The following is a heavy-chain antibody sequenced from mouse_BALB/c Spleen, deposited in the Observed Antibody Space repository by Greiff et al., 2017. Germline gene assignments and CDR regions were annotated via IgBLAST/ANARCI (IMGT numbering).Heavy chain of an antibody. CDR1: GFTFSSYT. CDR2: ISSGGSYT. J-gene: IGHJ2*01. D-gene: IGHD1-1*01. Sequence: EVKLVESGGGLVKPGGSLKLSCAASGFTFSSYTMSWVRQTPEKRLEWVATISSGGSYTYYPDSVKGRFTISRDNAKNTLYLQMSSLKSEDTAMYYCTREGSSYEGYFDYWGQGTTLTVSS. CDR3: TREGSSYEGYFDY. V-gene: IGHV5-6-4*01.